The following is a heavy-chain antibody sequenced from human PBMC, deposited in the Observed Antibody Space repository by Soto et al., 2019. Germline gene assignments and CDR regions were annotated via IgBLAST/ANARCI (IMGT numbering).Heavy chain of an antibody. J-gene: IGHJ3*02. CDR2: ISGSGGST. Sequence: GGSLRLSCAASGFTVSSNDVSWVRQAPGKGLQWVSISGSGGSTYYADSVKGRFTISRDNSKNTLYLQMNSLRAEDTAVYYCAKGLPAAMLAFDIWGQGTMVTVSS. CDR1: GFTVSSND. CDR3: AKGLPAAMLAFDI. V-gene: IGHV3-23*01. D-gene: IGHD2-2*01.